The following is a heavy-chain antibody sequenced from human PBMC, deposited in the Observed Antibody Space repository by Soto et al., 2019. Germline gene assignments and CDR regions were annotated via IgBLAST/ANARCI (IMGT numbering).Heavy chain of an antibody. Sequence: GASVKVSCKASGYTFTSYGISWVRQAPGQGLEWMGWISAYNGNTNYAQKLQGRVTMTTDTSTSTAYMELRSLRSDDTAVYYCARVFSRMIVVVITGYYGMDVWGQGTTVTVSS. D-gene: IGHD3-22*01. CDR1: GYTFTSYG. CDR2: ISAYNGNT. V-gene: IGHV1-18*04. J-gene: IGHJ6*02. CDR3: ARVFSRMIVVVITGYYGMDV.